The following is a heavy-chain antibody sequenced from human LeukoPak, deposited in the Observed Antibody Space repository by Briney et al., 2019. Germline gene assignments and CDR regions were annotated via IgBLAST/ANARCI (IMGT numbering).Heavy chain of an antibody. CDR2: IYYSGST. CDR3: ASRYSYGDSWNWFDP. CDR1: GGSISSGTYY. D-gene: IGHD5-18*01. V-gene: IGHV4-39*01. J-gene: IGHJ5*02. Sequence: PSETLSLTCTVSGGSISSGTYYWGWIRQPPGEGLEWIGSIYYSGSTYYNPSLKSRVTISVDTSKNLFSLRLSSVTAADTAVYYCASRYSYGDSWNWFDPWGQGTLASVSS.